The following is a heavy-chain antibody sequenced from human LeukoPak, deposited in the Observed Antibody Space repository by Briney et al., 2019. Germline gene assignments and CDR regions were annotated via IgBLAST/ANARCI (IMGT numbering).Heavy chain of an antibody. CDR3: ARDRGSKRVAYCGGDCYIGYFDL. CDR1: GGSISRNY. D-gene: IGHD2-21*02. V-gene: IGHV4-59*01. Sequence: SETLSLTCTVSGGSISRNYWNWIRQPPGKGLEWIGNIYYSETTNYNPSLKSRVSISVDTSKNLLSLKLSSVTAADTAVYYCARDRGSKRVAYCGGDCYIGYFDLWGRGTLVTVSS. J-gene: IGHJ2*01. CDR2: IYYSETT.